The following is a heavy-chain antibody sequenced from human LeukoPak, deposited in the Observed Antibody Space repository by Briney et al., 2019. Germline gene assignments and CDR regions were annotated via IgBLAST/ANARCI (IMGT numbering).Heavy chain of an antibody. V-gene: IGHV3-11*01. D-gene: IGHD3-3*01. CDR3: ARDSTYYDFWSGPDYYYGMDV. CDR2: ISSSGSTI. J-gene: IGHJ6*02. CDR1: RFTFSDYY. Sequence: GGSLRLSCAASRFTFSDYYMSWIRQAPGKGLEWVSYISSSGSTIYYADSVKGRFTISRDNAKNSLYLQMNSLRAEDTAVYYCARDSTYYDFWSGPDYYYGMDVWGQGTTVTVSS.